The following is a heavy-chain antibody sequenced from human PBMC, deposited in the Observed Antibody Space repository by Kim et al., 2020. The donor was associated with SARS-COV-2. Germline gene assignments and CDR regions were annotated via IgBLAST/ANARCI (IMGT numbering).Heavy chain of an antibody. J-gene: IGHJ3*02. CDR2: ISWDSGSI. CDR3: AKANQWELPDNAFDI. CDR1: GFTFGDYA. D-gene: IGHD1-26*01. V-gene: IGHV3-9*01. Sequence: GGSLRLSCAASGFTFGDYAMHWVRQAPGKGLEWVSGISWDSGSIGYADSVKGRFTISRDNAKNSLYLQMNSLRAEDTALYYCAKANQWELPDNAFDIWGQGTMVTVSS.